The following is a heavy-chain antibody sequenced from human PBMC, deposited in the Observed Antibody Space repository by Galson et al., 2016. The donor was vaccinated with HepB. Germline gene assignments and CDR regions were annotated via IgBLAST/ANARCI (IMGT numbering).Heavy chain of an antibody. D-gene: IGHD3-3*02. CDR2: ITSVSTHT. V-gene: IGHV3-21*01. CDR3: ARLVSVAFGLDY. CDR1: GFSFAYHT. Sequence: SLRLSCAASGFSFAYHTMHWVRQSPGKAPEWVSAITSVSTHTYCADSVRGRFPISRDNAKNSLYLQMTSLKVEDTAIYYCARLVSVAFGLDYWGPETLVTVSS. J-gene: IGHJ4*02.